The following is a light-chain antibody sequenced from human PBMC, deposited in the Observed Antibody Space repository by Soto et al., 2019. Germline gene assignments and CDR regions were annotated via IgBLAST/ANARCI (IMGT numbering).Light chain of an antibody. CDR1: QDISNY. J-gene: IGKJ4*01. CDR2: EAS. V-gene: IGKV1-9*01. CDR3: QQVKRDLPLT. Sequence: IQLTQSPSSLSASVGDRVIITCRASQDISNYVAWYQQKAGKAPKVLIYEASTLHSGVPSRFSGSGSGTEFTLTIDSLQPADFATYYCQQVKRDLPLTFCGGTKVEIK.